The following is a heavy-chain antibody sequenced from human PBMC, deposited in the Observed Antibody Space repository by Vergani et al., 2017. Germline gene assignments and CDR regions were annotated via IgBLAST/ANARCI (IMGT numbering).Heavy chain of an antibody. Sequence: QLQLQESGPGLVKPSETLSLTCTVSGGSISSSSYYWGWIRQPPGKGLEWIGSIYYSGSTYYNPSLKSRVTISVDTSKNQFSLKLSSVTAADTAVHYCARLVRHWYFDLWGRGTLVTVSS. CDR1: GGSISSSSYY. V-gene: IGHV4-39*01. J-gene: IGHJ2*01. CDR3: ARLVRHWYFDL. CDR2: IYYSGST.